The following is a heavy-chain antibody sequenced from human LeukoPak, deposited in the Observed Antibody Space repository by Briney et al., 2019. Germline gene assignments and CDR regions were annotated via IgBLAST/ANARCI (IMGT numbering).Heavy chain of an antibody. V-gene: IGHV4-39*01. D-gene: IGHD6-19*01. CDR1: GGSISSYY. Sequence: SETLSLTCTVSGGSISSYYWGWIRQTPGKGLEWIGSTYYSGSTYYNPSLKSRVTISLDTSKKQSSLKLSSVTAADTALYYCVRHNRYSSDSDLRTGSFDRWGQGILVTVSS. CDR3: VRHNRYSSDSDLRTGSFDR. CDR2: TYYSGST. J-gene: IGHJ5*02.